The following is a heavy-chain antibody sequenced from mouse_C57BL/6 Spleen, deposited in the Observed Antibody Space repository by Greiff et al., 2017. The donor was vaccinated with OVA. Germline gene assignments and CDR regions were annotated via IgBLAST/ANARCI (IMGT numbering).Heavy chain of an antibody. Sequence: VQLQQSGAELVRPGASVKLSCTASSFNIKDDYMHWVKQRPEQGLEWIGWIDPENGDTEYASKFQGKATITADTSSNTAYLQLSSLTSEDTAVYYCTLYGSSYGYAMDYWGQGTSVTVSS. CDR2: IDPENGDT. J-gene: IGHJ4*01. D-gene: IGHD1-1*01. V-gene: IGHV14-4*01. CDR1: SFNIKDDY. CDR3: TLYGSSYGYAMDY.